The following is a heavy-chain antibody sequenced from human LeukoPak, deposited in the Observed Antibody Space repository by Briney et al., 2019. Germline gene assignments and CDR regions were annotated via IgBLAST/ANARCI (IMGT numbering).Heavy chain of an antibody. CDR3: ARNPRGLYNWFDP. CDR1: GYTFTSYD. J-gene: IGHJ5*02. V-gene: IGHV1-8*01. Sequence: ASVKVSCKASGYTFTSYDINWVRQATGQGLEWMGWMNPNTGNTGYAQNFQGRVTMTRNTSISTAYMELSSLRSEDTAVYYCARNPRGLYNWFDPWGQGTLVIVSS. CDR2: MNPNTGNT.